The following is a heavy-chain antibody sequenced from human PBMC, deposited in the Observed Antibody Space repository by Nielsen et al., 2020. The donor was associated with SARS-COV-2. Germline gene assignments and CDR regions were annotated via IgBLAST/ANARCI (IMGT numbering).Heavy chain of an antibody. D-gene: IGHD6-19*01. CDR3: ARGAQWLVPLDP. CDR1: GGSISSYY. Sequence: SETLSLTCTASGGSISSYYWSWIRQPPGKGLEWIGYIYYSGSTNYNPSLKSRVTISVDTSKNQFSLKLSSVTAADTAVYYCARGAQWLVPLDPWGQGTLVTVSS. J-gene: IGHJ5*02. CDR2: IYYSGST. V-gene: IGHV4-59*01.